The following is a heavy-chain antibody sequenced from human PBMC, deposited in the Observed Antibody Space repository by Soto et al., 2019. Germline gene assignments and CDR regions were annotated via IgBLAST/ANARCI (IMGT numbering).Heavy chain of an antibody. J-gene: IGHJ5*02. V-gene: IGHV1-3*01. CDR3: ARTEPVGARFDP. CDR2: INADNGNT. D-gene: IGHD1-26*01. Sequence: ASVKVSCKASGYTFTSYAMHWVRQAPGQRLEWMGWINADNGNTKYAQKFQGRVTMTTDTSTSTAYMELRSLRSDDTAVYYCARTEPVGARFDPWGQGTLVTVSS. CDR1: GYTFTSYA.